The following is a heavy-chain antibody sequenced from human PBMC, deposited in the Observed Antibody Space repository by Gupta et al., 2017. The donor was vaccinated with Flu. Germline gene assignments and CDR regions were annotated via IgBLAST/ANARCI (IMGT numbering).Heavy chain of an antibody. CDR1: GYTFTNYG. V-gene: IGHV1-18*01. J-gene: IGHJ4*02. CDR3: ATEGIGPMAGRGTRDY. D-gene: IGHD6-19*01. Sequence: QIHLVQSGAEVKKPGASVKVSCKASGYTFTNYGINWVRQAPGQGPEWMGWISAYNGNTNYPQKFQGRVTLTTDAPTSTAYMEMRSLTSDDTAMYYCATEGIGPMAGRGTRDYWGQGTLVTVSS. CDR2: ISAYNGNT.